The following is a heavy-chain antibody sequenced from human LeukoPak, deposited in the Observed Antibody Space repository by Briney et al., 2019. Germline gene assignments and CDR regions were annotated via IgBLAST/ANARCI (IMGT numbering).Heavy chain of an antibody. CDR1: GYTFTNYA. D-gene: IGHD3-10*01. J-gene: IGHJ4*02. CDR3: AREREETYGSGSYTFDH. Sequence: GASVKVSCKASGYTFTNYAFSWVRQPPGQGLEWMGWINTNNGNTNYVKRLQGRVTMTTDTSTTTAYMELRSLISDDTAVYYCAREREETYGSGSYTFDHWGQGTLVTVSS. V-gene: IGHV1-18*01. CDR2: INTNNGNT.